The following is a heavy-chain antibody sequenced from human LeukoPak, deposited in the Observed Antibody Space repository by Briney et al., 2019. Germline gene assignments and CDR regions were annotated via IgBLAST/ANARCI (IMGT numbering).Heavy chain of an antibody. CDR2: MSGRGGIT. D-gene: IGHD3-3*01. CDR1: GFALSSSA. Sequence: GGLLRLSGAVLGFALSSSAMTGGRRAPGKGLGWGSSMSGRGGITYGADSVMGRFTISRANSKNTVKLQMNRTRAEDTAVYCCAKAHHRGEYYFWSGYASDAFDIWGQGTMVTVSS. CDR3: AKAHHRGEYYFWSGYASDAFDI. V-gene: IGHV3-23*01. J-gene: IGHJ3*02.